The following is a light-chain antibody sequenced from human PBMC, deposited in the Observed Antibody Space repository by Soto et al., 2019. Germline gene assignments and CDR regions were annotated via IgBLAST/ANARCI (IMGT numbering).Light chain of an antibody. Sequence: QSVLTQPPSVSGAPGQRVTISCTGSSSNIGAAYDVHWYQQLPGTAPKVLIYSNNQRPSGVPDRFSGSKSGTSASLAISGLRSEDEADYYCAAWDDSLSGPVFGGGTKLTVL. V-gene: IGLV1-47*02. CDR2: SNN. CDR3: AAWDDSLSGPV. CDR1: SSNIGAAYD. J-gene: IGLJ2*01.